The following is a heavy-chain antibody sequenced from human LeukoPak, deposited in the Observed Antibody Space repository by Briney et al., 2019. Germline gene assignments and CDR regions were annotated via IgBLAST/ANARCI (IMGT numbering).Heavy chain of an antibody. V-gene: IGHV3-53*01. D-gene: IGHD6-19*01. Sequence: GGSLRLSCAASGFTVSSNYMTWVRQAPGKGLEWVSVIYSGGSTYYADSVKGRFTISRDNPKNTLYLQMNSLRAEDTAVYYCARGAAVAGTPPFDYWGQGTLVTVSS. CDR1: GFTVSSNY. J-gene: IGHJ4*02. CDR3: ARGAAVAGTPPFDY. CDR2: IYSGGST.